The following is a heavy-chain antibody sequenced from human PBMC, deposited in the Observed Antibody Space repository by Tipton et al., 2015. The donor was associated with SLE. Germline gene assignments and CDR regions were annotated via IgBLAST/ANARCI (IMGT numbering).Heavy chain of an antibody. V-gene: IGHV4-4*07. D-gene: IGHD5-18*01. J-gene: IGHJ6*02. CDR2: IYTSGST. Sequence: LRLSCTVSGGSISSYYWSWIRQPAGKGLEWIGRIYTSGSTNYNPSLKSRVTMSVDTSKNQFSLKLSSVTAADTAVYYCARSGDTAMISWGQGTTVTVSS. CDR1: GGSISSYY. CDR3: ARSGDTAMIS.